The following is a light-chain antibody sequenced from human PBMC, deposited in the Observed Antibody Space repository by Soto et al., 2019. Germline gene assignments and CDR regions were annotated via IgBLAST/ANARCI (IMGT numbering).Light chain of an antibody. CDR1: RSNIGSNS. Sequence: QSVLTQPPSASGTPGQKVTISCSGGRSNIGSNSVAWYQQLPGTAPKLLIYSNNQRPSGVPDRFSGSKSGTSASLAISGLQSEDEADYYCAASDASLNGNVLFGGGTKLTVL. V-gene: IGLV1-44*01. CDR2: SNN. CDR3: AASDASLNGNVL. J-gene: IGLJ2*01.